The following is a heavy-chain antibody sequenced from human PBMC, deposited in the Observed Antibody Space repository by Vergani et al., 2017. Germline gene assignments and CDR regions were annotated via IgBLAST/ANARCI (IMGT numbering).Heavy chain of an antibody. V-gene: IGHV3-66*02. J-gene: IGHJ6*02. D-gene: IGHD1-26*01. CDR1: GFTVSSNY. CDR2: IYSGGST. Sequence: VQLVESGGGVVQPGGSLRLSCAASGFTVSSNYMSWVRQAPGKGLEWVSVIYSGGSTYYADSVKGRFTISRDNSKNTLYLQMNSLRAEDTAVYYCARGLWELDLPLDVWGQGTTVTVSS. CDR3: ARGLWELDLPLDV.